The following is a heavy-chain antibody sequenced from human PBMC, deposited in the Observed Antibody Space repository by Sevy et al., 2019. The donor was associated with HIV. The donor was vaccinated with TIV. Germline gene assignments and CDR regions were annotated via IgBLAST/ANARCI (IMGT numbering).Heavy chain of an antibody. D-gene: IGHD2-15*01. V-gene: IGHV3-53*01. CDR3: AGVGYCRGGTCFSGFYYGMDV. CDR2: VYSGGAT. Sequence: GGSLRLSCAVSGFTLTNEFFSWVRQAPGKGLEWVAVVYSGGATYYADFVKGRFTISRDKSKNTLYLQMKSLRAEGTAVYYCAGVGYCRGGTCFSGFYYGMDVWGQGTTVTVSS. J-gene: IGHJ6*02. CDR1: GFTLTNEF.